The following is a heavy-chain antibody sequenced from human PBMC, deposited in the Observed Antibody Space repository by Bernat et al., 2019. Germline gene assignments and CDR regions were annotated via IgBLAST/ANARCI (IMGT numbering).Heavy chain of an antibody. Sequence: QVQLVQSGAEVKKPGSSVKVSCKASGGTFSSYTISWVRQAPGQGLEWMGRIIPILGIANYAQKFQGRVTITADKSTSTAYMELRSLRSDDTAVYYCAREDCSGGSCVYFDYWGQGTLVTVSS. V-gene: IGHV1-69*08. J-gene: IGHJ4*02. CDR1: GGTFSSYT. CDR2: IIPILGIA. D-gene: IGHD2-15*01. CDR3: AREDCSGGSCVYFDY.